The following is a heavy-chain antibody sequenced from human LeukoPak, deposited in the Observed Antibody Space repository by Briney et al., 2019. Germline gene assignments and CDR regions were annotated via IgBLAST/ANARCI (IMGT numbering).Heavy chain of an antibody. Sequence: ASVKVSCKASGYTFTSYYMHWVRQAPGQGLEWMGLINPSGGSTSYAQKFQGRVTMTRDMSTSTVYMELSSLRSEDTAVYYCARYLGRGYFDYWGQGTLVTVSS. V-gene: IGHV1-46*01. J-gene: IGHJ4*02. CDR2: INPSGGST. CDR1: GYTFTSYY. D-gene: IGHD7-27*01. CDR3: ARYLGRGYFDY.